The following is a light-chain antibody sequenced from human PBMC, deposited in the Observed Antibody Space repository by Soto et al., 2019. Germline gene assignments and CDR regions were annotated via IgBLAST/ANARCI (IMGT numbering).Light chain of an antibody. V-gene: IGKV1-12*01. J-gene: IGKJ2*01. CDR1: QDISSW. Sequence: DIKMTQSPSSVSASVGDRVTITCRASQDISSWLAWYQQRPGKAPNLLIYAASSLQSGVPSRFSGSGSGTAFTLTITSLQPEDFATYYCQQTNSFPHTFGQGTMVDI. CDR2: AAS. CDR3: QQTNSFPHT.